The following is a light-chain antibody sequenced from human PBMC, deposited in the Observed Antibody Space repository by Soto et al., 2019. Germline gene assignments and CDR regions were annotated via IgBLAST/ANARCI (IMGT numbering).Light chain of an antibody. CDR1: QSVSTY. CDR2: DAS. Sequence: ENVLTRCRATLPSFPCDSVNLSVRASQSVSTYLAWYQHKPGQAPRLLIYDASNRATGVPARFSGSGSGTDFTLTISSLEPEDFAVYYCQQRSNWLTVGGGTKVDIK. CDR3: QQRSNWLT. J-gene: IGKJ4*01. V-gene: IGKV3-11*01.